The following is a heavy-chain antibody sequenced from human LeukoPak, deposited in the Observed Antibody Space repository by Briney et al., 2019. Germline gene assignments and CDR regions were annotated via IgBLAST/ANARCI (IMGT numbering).Heavy chain of an antibody. J-gene: IGHJ3*02. Sequence: ASVKVSCKASGGTFSSYAISWVRQAPGQGLEWMGRIIPIFGTANYAQKFQGRVTITADKSTSTAYMELSSLRSEDTAVYYCASHLLGGSRSTSRLRAFDIWGQGTMVTVSS. CDR2: IIPIFGTA. CDR3: ASHLLGGSRSTSRLRAFDI. D-gene: IGHD2-2*01. V-gene: IGHV1-69*06. CDR1: GGTFSSYA.